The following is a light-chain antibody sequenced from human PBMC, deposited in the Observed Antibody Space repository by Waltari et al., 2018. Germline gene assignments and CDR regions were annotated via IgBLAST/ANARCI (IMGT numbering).Light chain of an antibody. CDR3: QQFHTSPRT. Sequence: CRASQRVSNNFLAWYQQRPGQTPRLLIYSASSRATGIPGRFSGSGSGTDFTLTITRLEPEDAAVYYCQQFHTSPRTFGGGTKVEVK. CDR1: QRVSNNF. CDR2: SAS. V-gene: IGKV3-20*01. J-gene: IGKJ4*01.